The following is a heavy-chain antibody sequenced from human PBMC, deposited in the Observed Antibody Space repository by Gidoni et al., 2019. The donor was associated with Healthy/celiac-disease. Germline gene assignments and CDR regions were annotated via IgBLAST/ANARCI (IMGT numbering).Heavy chain of an antibody. CDR3: AKITGKKSGSYSIDAFDI. CDR1: GFTFSSHG. V-gene: IGHV3-30*18. J-gene: IGHJ3*02. Sequence: QVQLVESGGGVVQPGRSLRLSCAASGFTFSSHGMHWVRQAPGKGLEWVAVISYDGSNKYYADAVKGRFTISRDNSKNTLYLQMNSLRAEDTAVYYCAKITGKKSGSYSIDAFDIWGQGTMVTVSS. CDR2: ISYDGSNK. D-gene: IGHD1-26*01.